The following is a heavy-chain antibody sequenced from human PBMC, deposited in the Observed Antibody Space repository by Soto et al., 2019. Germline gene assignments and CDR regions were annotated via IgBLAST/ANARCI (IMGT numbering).Heavy chain of an antibody. CDR1: GGSISSSSYY. Sequence: SETLSLTCTVSGGSISSSSYYWGWIRQPPGKGLEWIGSIYYSGSTYYNPSLKSRVTISVDTSKNHFSLKLSSVTAADTAVYYCARDPVVVTAIPYYYYYYGMDVWGQGTTVTVSS. CDR2: IYYSGST. J-gene: IGHJ6*02. V-gene: IGHV4-39*07. D-gene: IGHD2-21*02. CDR3: ARDPVVVTAIPYYYYYYGMDV.